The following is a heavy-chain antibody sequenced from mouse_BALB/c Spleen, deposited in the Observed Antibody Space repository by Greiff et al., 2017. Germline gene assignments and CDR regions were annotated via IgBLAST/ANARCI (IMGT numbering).Heavy chain of an antibody. CDR3: ATFYYDYDVNYAMDY. V-gene: IGHV1-9*01. CDR1: GYTFSSYW. Sequence: QVQLKQSGAELMKPGASVKISCKATGYTFSSYWIEWVKQRPGHGLEWIGEILPGSGSTNYNEKFKGKATFTADTSSNTAYMQLSSLTSEDSAVYYCATFYYDYDVNYAMDYWGQGTSVTVSS. D-gene: IGHD2-4*01. CDR2: ILPGSGST. J-gene: IGHJ4*01.